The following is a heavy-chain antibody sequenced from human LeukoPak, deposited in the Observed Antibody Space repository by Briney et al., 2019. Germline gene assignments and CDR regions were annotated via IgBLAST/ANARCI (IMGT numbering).Heavy chain of an antibody. CDR3: ARVGVLDTAMPIYYFDY. V-gene: IGHV4-34*01. CDR1: GGSFSGYY. D-gene: IGHD5-18*01. J-gene: IGHJ4*02. CDR2: INHSGST. Sequence: SETLSLTCAVYGGSFSGYYWSWIRQPPGKGLEWIGEINHSGSTNYNPSLKSRVTKSVDTSKNQFSLKLSSVTAADTAVYYCARVGVLDTAMPIYYFDYWGQGTLVTVSS.